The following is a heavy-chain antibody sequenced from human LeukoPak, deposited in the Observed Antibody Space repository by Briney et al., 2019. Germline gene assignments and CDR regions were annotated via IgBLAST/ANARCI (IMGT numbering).Heavy chain of an antibody. Sequence: SETLSLTCTVSGGSISSSSYYWGWIRQPPGKGLEWIGSIYYSGSTYYNPSLKSRVTISVDTSKNQFSLKLSSVTAADTAVYYCAREFIAAAGMFDYWGQGTLVTVSS. V-gene: IGHV4-39*07. J-gene: IGHJ4*02. CDR3: AREFIAAAGMFDY. D-gene: IGHD6-13*01. CDR1: GGSISSSSYY. CDR2: IYYSGST.